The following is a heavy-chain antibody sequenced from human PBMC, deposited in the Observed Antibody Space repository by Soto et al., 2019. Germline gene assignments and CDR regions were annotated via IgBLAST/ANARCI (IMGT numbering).Heavy chain of an antibody. CDR3: ARDLYLRTGPWGMDV. J-gene: IGHJ6*02. CDR2: VYYYGTP. Sequence: ASETLSLTCTVSGGSVSSATYYYNWIRQPPGKGLKWIGSVYYYGTPNYNPSLKTRVTISMDTSYNRLSLKLRSVTAADTAVYYCARDLYLRTGPWGMDVWGQGTTVTVSS. D-gene: IGHD3-16*01. V-gene: IGHV4-61*01. CDR1: GGSVSSATYY.